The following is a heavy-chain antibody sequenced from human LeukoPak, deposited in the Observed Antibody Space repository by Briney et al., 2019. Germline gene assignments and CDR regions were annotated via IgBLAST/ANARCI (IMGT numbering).Heavy chain of an antibody. CDR1: GFTFSTSW. CDR2: INTDGNTR. J-gene: IGHJ4*02. V-gene: IGHV3-74*01. CDR3: VRDMGYYDKV. D-gene: IGHD3-22*01. Sequence: PGGSLRLSCATSGFTFSTSWMHWVRQAPGKGLVWVSRINTDGNTRDYGDSVKGRFTISRDNAKNTLYLQMNSLRAEDTAIYYCVRDMGYYDKVWGQGTLVTVSS.